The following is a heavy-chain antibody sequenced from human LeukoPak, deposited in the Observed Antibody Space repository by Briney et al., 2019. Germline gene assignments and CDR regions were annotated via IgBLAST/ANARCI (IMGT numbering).Heavy chain of an antibody. J-gene: IGHJ4*02. Sequence: ASVKVSCKASGYTFTSYAMHWVRQAPGQRLEWMGWINAGNGNTKYSQKFQGRVTITRDTSASTAYMELSSLRSEDTAVYYCARDAYYGGDCYSHFDYWGQGTLVTVSS. CDR2: INAGNGNT. CDR3: ARDAYYGGDCYSHFDY. D-gene: IGHD2-21*02. CDR1: GYTFTSYA. V-gene: IGHV1-3*01.